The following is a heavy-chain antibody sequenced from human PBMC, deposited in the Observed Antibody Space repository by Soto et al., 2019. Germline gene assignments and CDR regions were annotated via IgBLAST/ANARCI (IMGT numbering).Heavy chain of an antibody. V-gene: IGHV3-30-3*01. CDR3: ARDHGIAVAGRFDY. D-gene: IGHD6-19*01. J-gene: IGHJ4*02. Sequence: WGSLRLSCASSGLTFSSYAMHWVRQAPGKGLEWVAVISYDGSNKYYADSVKGRFTISRDNSKNTLYLQMNSLRAEDTAVYYCARDHGIAVAGRFDYWGQGTLVTVAS. CDR2: ISYDGSNK. CDR1: GLTFSSYA.